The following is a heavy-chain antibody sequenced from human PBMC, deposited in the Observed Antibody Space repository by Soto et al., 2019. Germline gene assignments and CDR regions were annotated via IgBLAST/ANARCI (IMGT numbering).Heavy chain of an antibody. D-gene: IGHD5-12*01. J-gene: IGHJ6*02. V-gene: IGHV1-18*01. CDR1: GYTFTSYG. CDR2: ISAYNGKT. Sequence: QVQLVQSGGEVKKPGASVKLSCTASGYTFTSYGISWVRQAPGQGLEWMGWISAYNGKTNYAQKVQGRVTMTTDTSTRTAYMDLRSLRSDDTAVYYWARCGDVNYYRGMDVWGQGTTVTVSS. CDR3: ARCGDVNYYRGMDV.